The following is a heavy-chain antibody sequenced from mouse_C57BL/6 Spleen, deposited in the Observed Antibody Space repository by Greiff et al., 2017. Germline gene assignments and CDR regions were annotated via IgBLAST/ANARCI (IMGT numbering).Heavy chain of an antibody. Sequence: EVMLVESGGGLVQPGGSLSLSCAASGFTFTDYYMSWVRQPPGKALEWLGFIRNKANGYTTEYSASVKGRFTISRDNSQSILYLQMNALRAEDSATYYCARYNGVFDYWGQGTTLTVSS. CDR1: GFTFTDYY. V-gene: IGHV7-3*01. J-gene: IGHJ2*01. CDR3: ARYNGVFDY. CDR2: IRNKANGYTT.